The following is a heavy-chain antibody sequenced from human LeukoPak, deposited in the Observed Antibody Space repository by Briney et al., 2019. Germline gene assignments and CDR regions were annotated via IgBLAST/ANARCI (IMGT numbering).Heavy chain of an antibody. V-gene: IGHV3-33*06. Sequence: GGSLRLSCAASGFTFSSYGMHWVRQAPGKGLEWVAVIWYDGSNKYYVDSVKGRFTIYRDNSKNTLYLQMNSLRAEDTAVYYCAKDWENAFDYWGQGTLVTVSS. J-gene: IGHJ4*02. CDR3: AKDWENAFDY. D-gene: IGHD1-26*01. CDR1: GFTFSSYG. CDR2: IWYDGSNK.